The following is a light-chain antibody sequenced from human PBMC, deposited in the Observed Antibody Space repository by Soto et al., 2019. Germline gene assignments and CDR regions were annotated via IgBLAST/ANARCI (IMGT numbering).Light chain of an antibody. CDR1: TRDIAGYNY. J-gene: IGLJ1*01. Sequence: QSVLTQPASVSGSLGQSITISCTGTTRDIAGYNYISWYQQLPGKAPQLMIYKVTIRPSGISNRFSGSKSGNTASLTISGLQAEDDADYYCTSFSSSTSLYVFVTVTTVT. V-gene: IGLV2-14*01. CDR3: TSFSSSTSLYV. CDR2: KVT.